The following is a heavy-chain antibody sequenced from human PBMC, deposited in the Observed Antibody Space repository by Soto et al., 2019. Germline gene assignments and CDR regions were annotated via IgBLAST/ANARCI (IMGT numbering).Heavy chain of an antibody. Sequence: SETLSLTCTVSGGSISSSSYYWGWIRQPPGKGLEWIGSIYYSGSTYYNPSLKSRVTISVDTSKNQFSLKLSSVTAADTAVYYCARRSRATVTSWYFDLWGRGTLVTVSS. D-gene: IGHD4-17*01. CDR2: IYYSGST. V-gene: IGHV4-39*01. CDR1: GGSISSSSYY. CDR3: ARRSRATVTSWYFDL. J-gene: IGHJ2*01.